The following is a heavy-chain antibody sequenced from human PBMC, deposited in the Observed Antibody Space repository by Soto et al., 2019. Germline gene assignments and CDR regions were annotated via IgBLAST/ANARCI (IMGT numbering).Heavy chain of an antibody. V-gene: IGHV5-51*03. J-gene: IGHJ4*02. CDR2: IYPGDSDT. CDR1: GYSFTSYW. D-gene: IGHD3-10*01. Sequence: EVQLVQSGAEVKKPGESLKISCKGSGYSFTSYWIGWVRQMPGKGLEWMGIIYPGDSDTRYSPSFQGQVTISADKSXXXXXXXXXXXXXXXXXXXXXXXXXXXXGSPAAGLFDYWGQGTLVTVSS. CDR3: XXXXXXXGSPAAGLFDY.